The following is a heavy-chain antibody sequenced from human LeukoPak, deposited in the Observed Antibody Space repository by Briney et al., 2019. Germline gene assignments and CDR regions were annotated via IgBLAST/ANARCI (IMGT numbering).Heavy chain of an antibody. CDR2: ISGSGGSA. V-gene: IGHV3-23*01. Sequence: GGSLRLSCAASGFTFSSYSMNWVRQAPGKGLEWVSAISGSGGSAYYADSVKGRFTISRDNSKNTLYLQMNSLRAEDTAVYYCARVWSGYYYGYFDYWGQGTLVTVSS. J-gene: IGHJ4*02. D-gene: IGHD3-3*01. CDR1: GFTFSSYS. CDR3: ARVWSGYYYGYFDY.